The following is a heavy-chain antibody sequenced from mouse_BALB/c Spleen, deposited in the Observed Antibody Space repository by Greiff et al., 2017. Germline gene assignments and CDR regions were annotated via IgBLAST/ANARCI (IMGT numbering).Heavy chain of an antibody. CDR3: ASPFITTATRAMDY. Sequence: VKLMESGAELAKPGASVKMSCKASGYTFTSYWMHWVKQRPGQGLEWIGYINPSTGYTEYNQKFKDKATLTADKSSSTAYMQLSSLTSEDSAVYYCASPFITTATRAMDYWGQGTSVTVSS. V-gene: IGHV1-7*01. J-gene: IGHJ4*01. D-gene: IGHD1-2*01. CDR1: GYTFTSYW. CDR2: INPSTGYT.